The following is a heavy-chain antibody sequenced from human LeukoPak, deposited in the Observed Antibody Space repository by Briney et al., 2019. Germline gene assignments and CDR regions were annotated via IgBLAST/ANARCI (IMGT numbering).Heavy chain of an antibody. CDR2: INYSGTT. CDR1: GGSIXSSGYY. V-gene: IGHV4-39*01. J-gene: IGHJ4*02. Sequence: SETLSLTCTASGGSIXSSGYYWGWIRQPPGKGLXWIASINYSGTTYYNPSLKSRVTISEDRSKNQFSLRLSSVTAADTAVYYCARLRGGRWLLEYWGQGTLVTVSS. CDR3: ARLRGGRWLLEY. D-gene: IGHD5-24*01.